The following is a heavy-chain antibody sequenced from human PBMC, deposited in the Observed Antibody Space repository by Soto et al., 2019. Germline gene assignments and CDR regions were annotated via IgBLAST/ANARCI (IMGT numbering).Heavy chain of an antibody. CDR3: TRGVLA. V-gene: IGHV4-30-2*01. CDR2: ISPSGSP. Sequence: QVQLQESGSRLVRPSQTLSLTCSVSGGSVSSGGYSWSWIRQPPGKGLEWIGFISPSGSPDYNPSLKSRVTISVDRSTNQISLELSSVTAADTAVYYCTRGVLAWGPGTLVTVSS. CDR1: GGSVSSGGYS. D-gene: IGHD2-8*01. J-gene: IGHJ4*02.